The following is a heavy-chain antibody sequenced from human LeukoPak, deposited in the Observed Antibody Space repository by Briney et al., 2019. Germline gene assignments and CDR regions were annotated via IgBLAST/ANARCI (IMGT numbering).Heavy chain of an antibody. D-gene: IGHD6-13*01. V-gene: IGHV1-69*01. Sequence: SVKVSCKASGGTFSSYAISWMRQAPGQGLEWMGGIIPIFGTANYAQKFQGRVTITADESTSTAYMELSSLRSEDTAVYYCARASSSSSWVLPYDYWGQGTLVTVSS. CDR3: ARASSSSSWVLPYDY. CDR2: IIPIFGTA. CDR1: GGTFSSYA. J-gene: IGHJ4*02.